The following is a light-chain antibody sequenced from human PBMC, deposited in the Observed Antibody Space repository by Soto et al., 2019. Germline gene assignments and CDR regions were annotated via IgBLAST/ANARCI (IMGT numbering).Light chain of an antibody. V-gene: IGKV3-15*01. CDR3: QQYNNWPWT. Sequence: EIVVTQSPATLSVSPGERATLSCRASQSVSYNLAWYQQKPGQAPRLLIYGTSTRATGIPARLSGSGSGTEFTLTISSLQSEDFAVYYCQQYNNWPWTFGQGTKVEIK. J-gene: IGKJ1*01. CDR2: GTS. CDR1: QSVSYN.